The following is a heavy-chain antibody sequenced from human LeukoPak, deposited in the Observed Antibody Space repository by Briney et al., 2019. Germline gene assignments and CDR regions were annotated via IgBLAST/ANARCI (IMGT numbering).Heavy chain of an antibody. Sequence: GGSLRLSCAASGFTFRSFSMNWVRQAPGKGLEWVSSISSSGSFIFYADSVKGRFTISRDNAENSLYLQMNNLRVEDTAVYYCATDFNKGFDPWGQGTLVTVSS. J-gene: IGHJ5*02. CDR3: ATDFNKGFDP. CDR2: ISSSGSFI. D-gene: IGHD1/OR15-1a*01. V-gene: IGHV3-21*01. CDR1: GFTFRSFS.